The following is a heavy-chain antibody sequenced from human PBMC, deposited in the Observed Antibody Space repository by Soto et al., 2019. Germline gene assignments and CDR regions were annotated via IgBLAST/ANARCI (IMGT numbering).Heavy chain of an antibody. CDR3: AKANHYESSGYYHCAY. D-gene: IGHD3-22*01. CDR2: ISGSGGST. V-gene: IGHV3-23*01. J-gene: IGHJ4*02. Sequence: EVQLLESGGGLVQPGGSLRLSCAASGFTFRSYAMNWVRQAPGKGLEWVSAISGSGGSTYYADSVKGRFTISRENSNNTLYLQMSGLRAEDTAVYYCAKANHYESSGYYHCAYWGQGTLGTVSS. CDR1: GFTFRSYA.